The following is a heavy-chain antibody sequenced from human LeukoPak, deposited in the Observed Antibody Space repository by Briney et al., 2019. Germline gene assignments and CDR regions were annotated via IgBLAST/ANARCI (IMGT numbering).Heavy chain of an antibody. CDR1: GFTFSNYA. J-gene: IGHJ4*02. Sequence: GGSLRLSCGASGFTFSNYAMTWVRQAPGKGLEWVSTIGISDGSTYNADSVRGRLTISRDNSKNTLYLQMNSLRAEDTAVYYCAKGGGGSPFDFWGQGTLVTVSS. D-gene: IGHD2-15*01. CDR3: AKGGGGSPFDF. CDR2: IGISDGST. V-gene: IGHV3-23*01.